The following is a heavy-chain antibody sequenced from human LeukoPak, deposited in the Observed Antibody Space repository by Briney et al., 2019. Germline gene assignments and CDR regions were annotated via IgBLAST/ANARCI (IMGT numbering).Heavy chain of an antibody. Sequence: SETLSLTCAVYGGSFSGYYWSWIRQPPGKGLEWIGEINHSGSTNYNPSLKSRVTISVDTSKNQFSLKLSSVTAADTAVYYCAREGRFLEWLLYEDYWGQGTLVTVSP. V-gene: IGHV4-34*01. J-gene: IGHJ4*02. CDR1: GGSFSGYY. CDR2: INHSGST. D-gene: IGHD3-3*01. CDR3: AREGRFLEWLLYEDY.